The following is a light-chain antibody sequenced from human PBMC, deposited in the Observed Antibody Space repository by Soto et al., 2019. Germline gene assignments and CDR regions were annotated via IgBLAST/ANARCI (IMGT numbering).Light chain of an antibody. CDR3: QQYGSSPQT. J-gene: IGKJ1*01. CDR2: GAS. CDR1: QSVSSSY. V-gene: IGKV3-20*01. Sequence: EIVLTQSPGTLSLSPGERASLACMTSQSVSSSYLAWYQQKPGQAPRLLIYGASSRATGIPGRFSGSGSGTDFTLTISRLEPEDFAVYYCQQYGSSPQTFGQGTKVDIK.